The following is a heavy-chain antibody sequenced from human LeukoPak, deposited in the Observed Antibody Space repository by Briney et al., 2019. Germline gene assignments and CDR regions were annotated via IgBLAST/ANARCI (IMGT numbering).Heavy chain of an antibody. D-gene: IGHD6-19*01. CDR1: GFTVSSNY. J-gene: IGHJ4*02. V-gene: IGHV3-53*01. CDR3: AHSSGWYPYYFDY. Sequence: GGSLRLSCAASGFTVSSNYMSWVRQAPGKGLEWVSVIYSGGSTYYADSVKGRFTISRDNSKNTLYLQMNSLRVEDTAVYYCAHSSGWYPYYFDYWGQGTLVTVSS. CDR2: IYSGGST.